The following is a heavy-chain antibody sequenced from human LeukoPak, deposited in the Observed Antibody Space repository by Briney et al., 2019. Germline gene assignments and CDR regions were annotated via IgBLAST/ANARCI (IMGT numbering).Heavy chain of an antibody. J-gene: IGHJ4*02. Sequence: GGSLRLSCAASGFTFSNYGMHWVRQAPGKGLEWVAVIRYDGNNKYYADSVKGRFTISRDNSKNTLYLQMNSLRAEDTAVYYWAKEGALRDFDYWGQGALVTVSS. D-gene: IGHD3-16*01. CDR1: GFTFSNYG. CDR2: IRYDGNNK. V-gene: IGHV3-30*02. CDR3: AKEGALRDFDY.